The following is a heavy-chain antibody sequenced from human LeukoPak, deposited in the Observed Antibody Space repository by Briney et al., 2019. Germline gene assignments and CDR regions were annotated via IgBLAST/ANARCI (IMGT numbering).Heavy chain of an antibody. CDR1: GFTFSNAW. J-gene: IGHJ6*03. CDR3: TTDWVVVVPAAISWTEDYYYMDV. CDR2: IKSETDGGTT. D-gene: IGHD2-2*01. Sequence: GGSLRLSCAASGFTFSNAWMRWVRQAPGKGLEWVGRIKSETDGGTTDYAAPVKGRFTISRDDSKNTMYLQMNSLKTEDTAVYYCTTDWVVVVPAAISWTEDYYYMDVWGKGTTVTVSS. V-gene: IGHV3-15*01.